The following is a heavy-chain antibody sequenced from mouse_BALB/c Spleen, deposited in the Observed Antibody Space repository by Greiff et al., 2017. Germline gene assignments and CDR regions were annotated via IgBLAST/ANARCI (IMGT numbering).Heavy chain of an antibody. CDR1: GYTFTSYW. J-gene: IGHJ2*01. Sequence: QVQLQQSGAELAKPGASVKMSCKASGYTFTSYWMHWVKQRPGQGLEWIGYINPSTGYTEYNQKFKDKATLTADKSSSTAYMQLSSLTSEDSAVYYCARGGNQFFYYFDYWGQGTTLTVSS. CDR3: ARGGNQFFYYFDY. D-gene: IGHD2-1*01. V-gene: IGHV1-7*01. CDR2: INPSTGYT.